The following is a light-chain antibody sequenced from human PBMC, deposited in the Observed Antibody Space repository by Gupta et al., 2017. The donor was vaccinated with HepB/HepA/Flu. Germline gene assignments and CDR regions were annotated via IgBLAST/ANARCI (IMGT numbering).Light chain of an antibody. CDR1: SSDVGGYNY. Sequence: QSALTQPASVSGSPGQSITISCTGTSSDVGGYNYVPWYQQHPGKAPKLMIYDVSNRPSGVSNRFSGSKSGNTASLTISGPQAEDEADYYCSSYTSSSLVVFGGGTKLTVL. J-gene: IGLJ2*01. CDR3: SSYTSSSLVV. V-gene: IGLV2-14*01. CDR2: DVS.